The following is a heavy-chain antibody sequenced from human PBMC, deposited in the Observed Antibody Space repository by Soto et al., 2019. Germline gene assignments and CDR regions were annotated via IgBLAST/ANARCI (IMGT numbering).Heavy chain of an antibody. D-gene: IGHD3-16*01. Sequence: QVQLVQSGAEVKKPGSSVKVSCEASGSIFSRRAMSWVRQAPGEGLEWMGGIIPIFASANYAQKFQGRVTITADESTSTVYMELNSLTYEDTAIFYCARGGIRGTPMDYWGQGTLVTVSS. J-gene: IGHJ4*02. V-gene: IGHV1-69*12. CDR1: GSIFSRRA. CDR2: IIPIFASA. CDR3: ARGGIRGTPMDY.